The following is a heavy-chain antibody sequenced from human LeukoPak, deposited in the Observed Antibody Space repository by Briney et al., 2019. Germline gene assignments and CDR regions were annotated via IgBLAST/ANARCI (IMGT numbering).Heavy chain of an antibody. J-gene: IGHJ6*03. V-gene: IGHV3-48*04. D-gene: IGHD2/OR15-2a*01. CDR1: GFTFSSYS. Sequence: GGSLRLSCAASGFTFSSYSMNWVRQAPGKGLEWVSYISSSSTIYYADSVKGRFTISRDNAKNSLYLQMNSLRAEDTAVYYCARERIVYYMDVWGKGTTVTVSS. CDR3: ARERIVYYMDV. CDR2: ISSSSTI.